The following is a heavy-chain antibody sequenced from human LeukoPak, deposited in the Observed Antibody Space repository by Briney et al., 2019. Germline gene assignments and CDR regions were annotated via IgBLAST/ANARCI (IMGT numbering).Heavy chain of an antibody. J-gene: IGHJ4*02. CDR2: INPNSGGT. CDR1: GYTLTELS. CDR3: ARRGAVTTDFIFDY. D-gene: IGHD4-17*01. V-gene: IGHV1-2*02. Sequence: ASVKVSCKVSGYTLTELSMHWVRQAPGQGLEWMGWINPNSGGTNYAQKFQGRVTMTRDTSISTAYMELSRLRSDDTAVYYCARRGAVTTDFIFDYWGQGTLVTVSS.